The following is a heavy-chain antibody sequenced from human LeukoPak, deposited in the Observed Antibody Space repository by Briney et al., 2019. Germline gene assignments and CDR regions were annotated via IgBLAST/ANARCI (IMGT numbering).Heavy chain of an antibody. V-gene: IGHV3-64D*06. CDR1: GFTFSSYA. J-gene: IGHJ4*02. Sequence: GGSLRLSCSASGFTFSSYAMHWVRQAPGKGLEYVSAISSNGGSTYYADSVKGRFTISRDNSKNTLYLQMSSLRAEDTAVYYCVSLSEGWSSPLDYWGQGTLVTVSS. CDR3: VSLSEGWSSPLDY. CDR2: ISSNGGST. D-gene: IGHD2-15*01.